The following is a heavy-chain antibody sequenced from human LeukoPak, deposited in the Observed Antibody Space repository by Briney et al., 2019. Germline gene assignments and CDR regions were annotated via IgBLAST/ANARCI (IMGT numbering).Heavy chain of an antibody. CDR1: GYTFTSYD. D-gene: IGHD6-13*01. CDR2: MNPKSGNT. J-gene: IGHJ6*03. CDR3: ASVYSSSWPHYYYYMDV. V-gene: IGHV1-8*01. Sequence: ASVKVSCKASGYTFTSYDINWMRQATGQGLEWMGWMNPKSGNTGYAQKFQGRLTMTGNTSISRAYMELSGLRPEDTAVYYCASVYSSSWPHYYYYMDVWGKGTTVTIS.